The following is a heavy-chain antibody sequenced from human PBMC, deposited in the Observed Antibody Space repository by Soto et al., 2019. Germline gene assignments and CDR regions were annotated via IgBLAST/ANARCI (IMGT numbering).Heavy chain of an antibody. J-gene: IGHJ4*02. CDR1: GFTVSNNY. Sequence: LRLSCAASGFTVSNNYMSWVRQAPGKGLEWVSLIYSGGSTFYADSVKGRFTISRDNSKNTLFLQMNSLRAEDTAVYFCATYTSLDYWGQGTLVTVSS. D-gene: IGHD2-2*02. CDR2: IYSGGST. CDR3: ATYTSLDY. V-gene: IGHV3-53*01.